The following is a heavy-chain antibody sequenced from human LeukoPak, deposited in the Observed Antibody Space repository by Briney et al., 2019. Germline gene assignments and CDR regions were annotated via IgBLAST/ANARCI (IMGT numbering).Heavy chain of an antibody. D-gene: IGHD5-12*01. CDR1: GGSFSSEA. J-gene: IGHJ4*02. V-gene: IGHV1-69*05. CDR3: ATPREIQRGYSGYDYDY. Sequence: ASVKVSCKAFGGSFSSEAISWVRQAPGQGLEWMGGIIPIFGTANYAQKFQGRVTITTDESTSTAYMELSSLRSEDTAVYYCATPREIQRGYSGYDYDYWGQGTLVTVSS. CDR2: IIPIFGTA.